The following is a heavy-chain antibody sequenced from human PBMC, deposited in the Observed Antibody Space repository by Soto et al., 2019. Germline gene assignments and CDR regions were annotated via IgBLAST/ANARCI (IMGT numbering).Heavy chain of an antibody. J-gene: IGHJ4*02. CDR2: IIPILGIA. Sequence: QVQLVQSGAEVKKPGYSVKVSCKAYGGTFSSYNISWVRQAPGQGREWMGRIIPILGIANYAQKFQGRVTITAAKSMSTAYLGLSSRSSAATAVYYCATENEGDYGLVFCYCGQGTLVTVSS. CDR1: GGTFSSYN. V-gene: IGHV1-69*08. CDR3: ATENEGDYGLVFCY. D-gene: IGHD4-17*01.